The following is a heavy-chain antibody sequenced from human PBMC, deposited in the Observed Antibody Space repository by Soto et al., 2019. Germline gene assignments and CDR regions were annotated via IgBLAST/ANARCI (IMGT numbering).Heavy chain of an antibody. CDR3: AHAGDYDLLTFDH. Sequence: QITLKESGPTLVRPAQTLTLTCDFSGFSLSTYHMGVAWIRQPPGQALEWLALIYWDDDKRYSPSLKDRLAISKDTSSTQVVLTITNMDPGDTATYFCAHAGDYDLLTFDHWGPGTLVTVSS. D-gene: IGHD4-17*01. CDR2: IYWDDDK. CDR1: GFSLSTYHMG. V-gene: IGHV2-5*02. J-gene: IGHJ4*02.